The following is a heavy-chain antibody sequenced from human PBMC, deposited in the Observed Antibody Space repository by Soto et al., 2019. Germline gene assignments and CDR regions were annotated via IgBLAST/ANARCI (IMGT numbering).Heavy chain of an antibody. CDR1: GYSSTDYY. J-gene: IGHJ4*02. CDR3: ARDSISIGFKPIHYFDY. D-gene: IGHD3-3*02. V-gene: IGHV1-46*01. CDR2: INPSGGST. Sequence: ASVKVSCKASGYSSTDYYLHWVRQAPGQRLEWMGIINPSGGSTTYAQSFQGRVTMTRDTSTSTVYMELSSLRSEDSAVYYCARDSISIGFKPIHYFDYWGQGTLVPVSS.